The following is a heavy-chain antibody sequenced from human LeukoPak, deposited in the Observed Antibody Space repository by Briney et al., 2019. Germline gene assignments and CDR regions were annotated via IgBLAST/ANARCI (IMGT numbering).Heavy chain of an antibody. CDR2: ISGSGGFT. CDR1: GFTFSSYA. V-gene: IGHV3-23*01. CDR3: AKHTLVDY. J-gene: IGHJ4*02. Sequence: PAGSLILSCAASGFTFSSYAMSWVRQAPGKGLEWVSAISGSGGFTYYAESVKGRFTVSRDNSKSTLYLQMSSLRAEDTAVYYCAKHTLVDYWGQGTLVTDSS.